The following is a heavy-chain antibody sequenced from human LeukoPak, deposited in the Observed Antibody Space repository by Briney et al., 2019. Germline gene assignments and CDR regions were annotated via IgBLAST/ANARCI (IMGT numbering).Heavy chain of an antibody. CDR2: IYYSGST. Sequence: PSETPSLTCTVSGGSLSSSSYYWGWIRQPPGKGLEWIGSIYYSGSTYYNPSLKSRVTISVDTSKNQFSLKLSSVTAADTAVYYCARLYVVVVAATLYNWFDPWGQGTLVTVSS. CDR1: GGSLSSSSYY. V-gene: IGHV4-39*01. D-gene: IGHD2-15*01. CDR3: ARLYVVVVAATLYNWFDP. J-gene: IGHJ5*02.